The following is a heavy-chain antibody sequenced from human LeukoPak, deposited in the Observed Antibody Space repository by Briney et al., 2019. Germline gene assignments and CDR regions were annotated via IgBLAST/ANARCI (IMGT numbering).Heavy chain of an antibody. CDR2: INPRYGST. Sequence: ASVKVSCKASGYTFSNYHIHWVRQAPGQGIEWMGIINPRYGSTTYAQKFQGRVTMTRDMSTSTVYMELSSLRSEDTAVYYCAREEARDASTGYYFDYWGQGTLLTVPS. J-gene: IGHJ4*02. V-gene: IGHV1-46*01. CDR1: GYTFSNYH. CDR3: AREEARDASTGYYFDY. D-gene: IGHD7-27*01.